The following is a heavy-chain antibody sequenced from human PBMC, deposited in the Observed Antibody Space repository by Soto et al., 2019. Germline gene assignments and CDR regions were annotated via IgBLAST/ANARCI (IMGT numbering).Heavy chain of an antibody. Sequence: ASVELSCKVSGHTLTELSMHCLRHAPGKGLYWMGGFDPEDGETIDAQKFQCRVTMTEDTSTDTAYMELSSLRSEDTAVYYCATANAYSNSRGNYYYYYYYMDVWGKGTTVTVFS. D-gene: IGHD4-4*01. CDR1: GHTLTELS. V-gene: IGHV1-24*01. J-gene: IGHJ6*03. CDR2: FDPEDGET. CDR3: ATANAYSNSRGNYYYYYYYMDV.